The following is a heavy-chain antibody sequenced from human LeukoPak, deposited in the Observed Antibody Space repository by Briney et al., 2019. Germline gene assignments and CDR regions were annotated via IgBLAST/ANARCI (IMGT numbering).Heavy chain of an antibody. J-gene: IGHJ3*01. CDR2: ISGSGGST. Sequence: PRGSLRLSCAASGFTFSSYAMSRVRQAPGKGLEWVSGISGSGGSTYYADPVKGRFTISRDNSKNTLYLQMNSLRAEDTAVYYCAKAQETSYAFDVWGQGTMVTVSS. CDR1: GFTFSSYA. V-gene: IGHV3-23*01. CDR3: AKAQETSYAFDV.